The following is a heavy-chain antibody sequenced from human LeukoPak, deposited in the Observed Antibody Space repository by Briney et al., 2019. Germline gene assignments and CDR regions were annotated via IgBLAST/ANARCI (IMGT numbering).Heavy chain of an antibody. CDR2: INHSGST. J-gene: IGHJ4*02. D-gene: IGHD4-23*01. V-gene: IGHV4-34*01. CDR3: WRGGGLRTFDQ. Sequence: SETLSLTCAVYGGSFSGYYWSWIRQPPGKGLEWVGEINHSGSTNYNPSLQSRVTIPVDTSKNQFSLKLSSVTAADTAVYYCWRGGGLRTFDQWGRGTLVSVPT. CDR1: GGSFSGYY.